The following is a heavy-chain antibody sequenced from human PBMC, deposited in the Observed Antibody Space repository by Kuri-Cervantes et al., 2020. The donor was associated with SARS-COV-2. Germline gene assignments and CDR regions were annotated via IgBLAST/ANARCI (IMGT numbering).Heavy chain of an antibody. D-gene: IGHD2/OR15-2a*01. V-gene: IGHV3-23*01. CDR2: ISGSGVGT. J-gene: IGHJ4*02. CDR1: GFTFSSFA. Sequence: GESLKISCAASGFTFSSFAMSWVCQAPGKGLEWVSSISGSGVGTYYADSVKGRFTISRDNSKNTLYLQMNSLRAEDSALYYCAKVGLSFDYWGQGTLVTVSS. CDR3: AKVGLSFDY.